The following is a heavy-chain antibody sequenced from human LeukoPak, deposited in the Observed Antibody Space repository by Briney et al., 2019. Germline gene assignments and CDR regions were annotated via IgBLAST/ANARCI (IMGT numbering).Heavy chain of an antibody. Sequence: RTGGSLRLSCAASGFTFDDYGMSWVRQAPGKGLEWVSGINWNGGSTGYADSVKGRFTISRDNAKNSLYLQMNSLRAEDTALYYCARGGDCSSTSCYGPGYYYYYMDVWGKGTTVTVSS. J-gene: IGHJ6*03. D-gene: IGHD2-2*01. CDR3: ARGGDCSSTSCYGPGYYYYYMDV. CDR1: GFTFDDYG. CDR2: INWNGGST. V-gene: IGHV3-20*04.